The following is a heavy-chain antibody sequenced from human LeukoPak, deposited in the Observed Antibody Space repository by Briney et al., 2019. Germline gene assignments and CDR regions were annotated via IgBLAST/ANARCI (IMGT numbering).Heavy chain of an antibody. CDR3: ARLAAGSSRDY. V-gene: IGHV3-21*01. Sequence: GGSLGLSCAASGFTFSNFAMTWVRQAPGKGLEWVSSIVGSSSTYYADSLKGRFTISRDNAKNSLYLQMNSLRAEDTAVYYCARLAAGSSRDYWGQGTLVTVSS. D-gene: IGHD6-13*01. CDR1: GFTFSNFA. CDR2: IVGSSST. J-gene: IGHJ4*02.